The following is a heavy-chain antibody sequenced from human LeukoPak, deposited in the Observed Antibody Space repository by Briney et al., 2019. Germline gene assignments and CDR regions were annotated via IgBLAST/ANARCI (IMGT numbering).Heavy chain of an antibody. J-gene: IGHJ6*04. CDR2: IIPIFGIA. CDR3: ARDYGDYRRYGMDV. V-gene: IGHV1-69*04. Sequence: GASVKVSCKASGGTFSSYAIGWVRQAPGQGLEWMGRIIPIFGIANYAQKFQGRVTITADKSTSTAYMELSSLRSEDTAVYYCARDYGDYRRYGMDVWGKGTTVTVSS. D-gene: IGHD4-17*01. CDR1: GGTFSSYA.